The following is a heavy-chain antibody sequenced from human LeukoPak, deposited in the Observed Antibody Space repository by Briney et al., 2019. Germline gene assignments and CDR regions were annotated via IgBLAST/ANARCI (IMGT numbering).Heavy chain of an antibody. CDR1: GFTFSSYG. V-gene: IGHV3-30*18. Sequence: PGRSLRLSCAASGFTFSSYGMPWVRQAPGKGLEWVAVISYDGSNKYYADSVKGRFTISRDNSKNTLYLQMNSLRAEDTAVYYCAKEREYYYDSSGLAIDYWGQGTLVTVSS. D-gene: IGHD3-22*01. J-gene: IGHJ4*02. CDR2: ISYDGSNK. CDR3: AKEREYYYDSSGLAIDY.